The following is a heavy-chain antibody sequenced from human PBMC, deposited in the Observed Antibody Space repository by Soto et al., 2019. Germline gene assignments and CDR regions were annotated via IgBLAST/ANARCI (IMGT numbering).Heavy chain of an antibody. Sequence: QLHLVESGGGLVQPGTSLSLSCAASGITFGIYGMHWVRQAPGKGLGWLAVIWFDGSTQYYADSVKGRFTISRDNAKNTLYLQMNNRRAEDTALYYCGRDPWRRGTGYFDYWGQGTQVTVSS. CDR1: GITFGIYG. CDR3: GRDPWRRGTGYFDY. CDR2: IWFDGSTQ. J-gene: IGHJ4*02. V-gene: IGHV3-33*01. D-gene: IGHD3-10*01.